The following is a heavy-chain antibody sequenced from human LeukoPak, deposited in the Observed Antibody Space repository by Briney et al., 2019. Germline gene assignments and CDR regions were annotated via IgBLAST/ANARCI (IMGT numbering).Heavy chain of an antibody. CDR1: GFTFNSYG. J-gene: IGHJ3*02. Sequence: GGSLRLSCAASGFTFNSYGMHWVRQAPGEGLEWVALIRYDGSNKYYADSVKGRFTISRDNSKNTLYLQMNSLRTEDTAVYYCAKTTIVGVTVDPFDIWGQGTMVTVSS. V-gene: IGHV3-30*02. CDR2: IRYDGSNK. D-gene: IGHD1-26*01. CDR3: AKTTIVGVTVDPFDI.